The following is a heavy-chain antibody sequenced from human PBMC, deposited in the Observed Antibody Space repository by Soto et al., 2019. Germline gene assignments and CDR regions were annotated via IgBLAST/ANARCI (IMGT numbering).Heavy chain of an antibody. Sequence: EVQLLESGGDLVQPGGSLRLSCTASGFTFSSYAMSWVRQAPGKGLEWVSAIRGSGASTYYADSVKGRFTISRDNSKNMLYLQMNSLRAEDTAVYSCAKANVDGAFDIWGQGTMVTVSS. V-gene: IGHV3-23*01. CDR3: AKANVDGAFDI. CDR2: IRGSGAST. CDR1: GFTFSSYA. D-gene: IGHD7-27*01. J-gene: IGHJ3*02.